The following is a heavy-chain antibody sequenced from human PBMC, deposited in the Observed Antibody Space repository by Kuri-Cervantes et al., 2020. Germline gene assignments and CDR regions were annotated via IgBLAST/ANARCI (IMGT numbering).Heavy chain of an antibody. Sequence: GGSLRLSCAASGFTFSSYAMHWVRQAPGKGLEWVAVISYDGSNKYYADSVKGRFTISRDNSKNTLYLQMNSLRVEDTAVYYCSRDQAGASFYWGQGTLVTVSS. V-gene: IGHV3-30*07. D-gene: IGHD1-26*01. CDR1: GFTFSSYA. CDR3: SRDQAGASFY. J-gene: IGHJ4*02. CDR2: ISYDGSNK.